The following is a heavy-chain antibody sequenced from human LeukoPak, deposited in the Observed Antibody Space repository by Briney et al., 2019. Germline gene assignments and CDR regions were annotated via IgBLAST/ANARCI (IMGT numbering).Heavy chain of an antibody. D-gene: IGHD1-26*01. CDR1: GGSISSYY. V-gene: IGHV4-59*01. CDR3: ARGSGSYDY. CDR2: IYYSGST. J-gene: IGHJ4*02. Sequence: SETLSLTCTVSGGSISSYYWSWIRQPPGKGLEWIGYIYYSGSTNYSPSLKSRVTISVDTSKNQFSLKLSSVTAADTAVYYCARGSGSYDYWGQGTLVTVSS.